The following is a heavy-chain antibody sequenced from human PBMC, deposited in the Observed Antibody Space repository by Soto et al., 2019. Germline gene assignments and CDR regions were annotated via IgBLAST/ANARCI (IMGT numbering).Heavy chain of an antibody. CDR2: ISSSSGLI. CDR1: GFTFSAYS. Sequence: GGSLRLSCAASGFTFSAYSMNWVRQAPGKGLEWLSYISSSSGLILYADSVKGRFTISRDNAKNSLYLQLNSLRDEDTALYYCARDRIYAFDIWGQGTMVTVSS. V-gene: IGHV3-48*02. CDR3: ARDRIYAFDI. J-gene: IGHJ3*02.